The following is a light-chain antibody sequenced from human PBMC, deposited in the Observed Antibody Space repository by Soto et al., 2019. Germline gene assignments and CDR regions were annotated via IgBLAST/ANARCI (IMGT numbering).Light chain of an antibody. CDR3: QQYGSSPPGT. Sequence: EIVLTQSPGTLSLSPGERATLSCRASQSVSSSYLAWYQQKPGQAPRLLIYGASSRATGIPDRFSGSGSVTDFTLTISRLEPEDFAVYYCQQYGSSPPGTFGPGTKLDIK. CDR2: GAS. CDR1: QSVSSSY. V-gene: IGKV3-20*01. J-gene: IGKJ3*01.